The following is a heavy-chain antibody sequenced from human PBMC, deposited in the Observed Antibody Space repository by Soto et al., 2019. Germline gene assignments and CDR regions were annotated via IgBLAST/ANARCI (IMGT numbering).Heavy chain of an antibody. CDR3: ARAVAPYLGTWFDP. D-gene: IGHD3-16*01. CDR1: GGSISSGNSYS. V-gene: IGHV4-30-2*01. CDR2: ISHTGST. Sequence: QLQLQESGSGLVKPSQTLSLTCAVSGGSISSGNSYSWSWIRQPPGRCLEGPGSISHTGSTSYNPSLKGRVTMSVAKSRNQFSLKLSSVTAADMAVYYCARAVAPYLGTWFDPWGQGTLVIVSS. J-gene: IGHJ5*02.